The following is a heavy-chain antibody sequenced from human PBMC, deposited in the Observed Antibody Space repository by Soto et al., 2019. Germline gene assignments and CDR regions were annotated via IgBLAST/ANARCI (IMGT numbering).Heavy chain of an antibody. CDR2: ISSSSSTI. Sequence: SGGSLRLSCAASGFTFSSYSMNWVRQAPGKGLEWVSYISSSSSTIYYADSVKGRFTISRDNAKNSLYLQMNSLRDEDTAVYYCARGSIAAYEGYYYGMDVWGQGTTVTVSS. D-gene: IGHD6-6*01. CDR3: ARGSIAAYEGYYYGMDV. J-gene: IGHJ6*02. CDR1: GFTFSSYS. V-gene: IGHV3-48*02.